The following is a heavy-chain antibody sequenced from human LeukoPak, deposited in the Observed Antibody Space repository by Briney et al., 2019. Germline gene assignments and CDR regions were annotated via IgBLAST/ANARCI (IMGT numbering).Heavy chain of an antibody. V-gene: IGHV4-61*02. D-gene: IGHD6-19*01. CDR1: GGSISSGSYY. J-gene: IGHJ4*02. CDR2: IYTSGST. Sequence: SQTLSLTCTVSGGSISSGSYYWSWIRQPAGEGLEWIGRIYTSGSTNYNPSLKSRVTISVDTSKNQFSLKLSSVTAADTAVYYCARNKGTKWLQFDYWGQGTLVTVSS. CDR3: ARNKGTKWLQFDY.